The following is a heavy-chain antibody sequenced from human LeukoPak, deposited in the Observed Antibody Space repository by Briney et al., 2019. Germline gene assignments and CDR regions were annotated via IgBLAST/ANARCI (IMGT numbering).Heavy chain of an antibody. CDR2: IGGST. D-gene: IGHD5-24*01. Sequence: GASVKVSCKASGYTFSNYYIHWVRQAPGQGLEWMGIIGGSTNYAQKFQGRVTVTRDTSTSTVYMELSSLRSEDTAVYYCARVRDGYNDAYDIWGQGTMVTVHS. CDR3: ARVRDGYNDAYDI. V-gene: IGHV1-46*01. J-gene: IGHJ3*02. CDR1: GYTFSNYY.